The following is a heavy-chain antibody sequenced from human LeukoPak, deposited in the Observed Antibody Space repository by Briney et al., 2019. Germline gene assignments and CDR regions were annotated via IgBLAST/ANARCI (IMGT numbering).Heavy chain of an antibody. CDR2: IYPGDSDT. V-gene: IGHV5-51*01. D-gene: IGHD4-17*01. J-gene: IGHJ4*02. CDR1: GYSFTSYW. CDR3: ARGDYGDYRIFYTLFDF. Sequence: GESLKISCKGSGYSFTSYWIGWVRQMPGKGLEWMGIIYPGDSDTRYSPSFQGQVTISADRSISTAYLQWSSLKASDTAMYYCARGDYGDYRIFYTLFDFWGQGTLVTVSS.